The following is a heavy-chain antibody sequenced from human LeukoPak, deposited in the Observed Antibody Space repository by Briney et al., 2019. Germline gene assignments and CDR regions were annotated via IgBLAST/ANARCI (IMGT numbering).Heavy chain of an antibody. J-gene: IGHJ4*02. CDR2: IIPVFGTA. D-gene: IGHD6-13*01. CDR3: ARDGIAAAGTYFDY. CDR1: GYTFTSYA. V-gene: IGHV1-69*05. Sequence: GASVKVSCKASGYTFTSYAISWVRQAPGQGLEWMGGIIPVFGTANYAQKFQGRVTITTDESTSTAYMELSSLRSEDTAVYYCARDGIAAAGTYFDYWGQGTLVTVSS.